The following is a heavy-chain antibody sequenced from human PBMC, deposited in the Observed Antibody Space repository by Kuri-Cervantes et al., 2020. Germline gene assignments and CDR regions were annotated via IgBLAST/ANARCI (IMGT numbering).Heavy chain of an antibody. Sequence: GESLKISCAASGFTFSSYGMHWVRQAPGKGLEWVAVIWYDGSNKYYADSVKGRFTISRDNSKNTLYLQMNSLRAEDTAVYYCARGSSGYYYVRSPGGLDYWGQGTLVTVSS. D-gene: IGHD3-22*01. CDR2: IWYDGSNK. CDR3: ARGSSGYYYVRSPGGLDY. V-gene: IGHV3-33*01. J-gene: IGHJ4*02. CDR1: GFTFSSYG.